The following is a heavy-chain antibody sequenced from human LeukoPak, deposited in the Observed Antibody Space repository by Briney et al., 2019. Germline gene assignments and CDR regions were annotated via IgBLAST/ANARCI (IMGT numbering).Heavy chain of an antibody. J-gene: IGHJ4*02. CDR1: GITLSNYG. D-gene: IGHD3-22*01. CDR3: AKRGVVIRVILVGFHKEAYYFDS. V-gene: IGHV3-23*01. Sequence: GGSLRLSCAVSGITLSNYGMRWVRQALGKGLEWVAGISDSGGSTNYADSVKGRFTISRDNRKNTLYLQMNSLRAEDTAVYFCAKRGVVIRVILVGFHKEAYYFDSWGQGALVTVSS. CDR2: ISDSGGST.